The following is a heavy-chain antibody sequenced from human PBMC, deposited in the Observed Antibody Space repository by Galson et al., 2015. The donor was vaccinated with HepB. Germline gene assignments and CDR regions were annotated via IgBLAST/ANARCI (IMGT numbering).Heavy chain of an antibody. CDR2: ISSSGVST. V-gene: IGHV3-23*01. CDR1: GFTFDIYA. Sequence: SLRLSCAASGFTFDIYAMSWVRQAPGQGLEWVSAISSSGVSTYYADTVRGRFTISRDNSKNTVYLEVNRLKDEDTAVYYCAKERSVDTALVYGMDVWGPGTTVTVSS. D-gene: IGHD5-18*01. J-gene: IGHJ6*02. CDR3: AKERSVDTALVYGMDV.